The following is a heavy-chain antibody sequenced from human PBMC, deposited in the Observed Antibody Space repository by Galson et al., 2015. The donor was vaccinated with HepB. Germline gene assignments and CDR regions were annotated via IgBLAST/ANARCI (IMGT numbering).Heavy chain of an antibody. V-gene: IGHV1-69*04. CDR2: IIPILGIA. Sequence: SVKVSCKASGGTFSSYAISWVRQAPGQGLEWMGRIIPILGIANYAQKFQGRVTITADKSTSTAYMELSSLRSEDTAVYYCARALGPYYYYGMDVWGQGTTVTVSS. CDR3: ARALGPYYYYGMDV. D-gene: IGHD1-26*01. J-gene: IGHJ6*02. CDR1: GGTFSSYA.